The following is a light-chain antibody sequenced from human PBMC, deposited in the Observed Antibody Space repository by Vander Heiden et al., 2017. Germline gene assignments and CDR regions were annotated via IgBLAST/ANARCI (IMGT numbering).Light chain of an antibody. Sequence: DIQMTQSPSSLSASVGDRVTITCRASQSISSYLNWYQQKPGKALKLLIYAASSLQSGVPSRFSGSGSGTDFTLTISSLQPEDVATYYCQQSYSTPPLTFGGGTKVGIK. CDR2: AAS. J-gene: IGKJ4*01. CDR3: QQSYSTPPLT. V-gene: IGKV1-39*01. CDR1: QSISSY.